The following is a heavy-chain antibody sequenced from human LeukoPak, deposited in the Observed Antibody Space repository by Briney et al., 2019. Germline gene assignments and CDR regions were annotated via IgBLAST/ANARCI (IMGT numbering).Heavy chain of an antibody. J-gene: IGHJ5*02. V-gene: IGHV4-38-2*02. Sequence: SETLSLTCTVSGYSISSGYYWGWIRQPPGKGLEWIGSIYHSGSTYYNPSLKSRVTISVDTSKNQFSLKLSSVTAADTAVYYCARDRGRFGEMSWFDPWGQGTLVTVSS. D-gene: IGHD3-10*01. CDR1: GYSISSGYY. CDR3: ARDRGRFGEMSWFDP. CDR2: IYHSGST.